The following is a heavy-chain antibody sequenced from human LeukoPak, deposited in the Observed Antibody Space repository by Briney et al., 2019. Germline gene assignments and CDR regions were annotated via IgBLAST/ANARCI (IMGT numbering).Heavy chain of an antibody. CDR2: IYYSGST. CDR3: ARMGYDYVWGSQPYTA. D-gene: IGHD3-16*01. Sequence: SETLSLTCTVSGGSISSSSYYWGWIRQPPGKGLEWIGSIYYSGSTYYNPSLKSRVTISVDTSKNQFSLKLSSVTAADTAVYYCARMGYDYVWGSQPYTAWGQGTLVTVSS. J-gene: IGHJ5*02. V-gene: IGHV4-39*01. CDR1: GGSISSSSYY.